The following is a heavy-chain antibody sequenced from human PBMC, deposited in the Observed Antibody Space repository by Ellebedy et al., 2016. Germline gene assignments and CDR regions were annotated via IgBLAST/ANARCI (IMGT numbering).Heavy chain of an antibody. J-gene: IGHJ6*02. CDR2: IIPILGIA. CDR3: ARVPATVTKPSQYYYYGMDV. CDR1: GGTFSSYA. Sequence: GGSLRLXXKASGGTFSSYAISWVRQAPGQGLEWMGRIIPILGIANYAQKFQGRVTITADKSTSTAYMELSSLRSEDTAVYYCARVPATVTKPSQYYYYGMDVWGQGTTVTVSS. V-gene: IGHV1-69*04. D-gene: IGHD4-17*01.